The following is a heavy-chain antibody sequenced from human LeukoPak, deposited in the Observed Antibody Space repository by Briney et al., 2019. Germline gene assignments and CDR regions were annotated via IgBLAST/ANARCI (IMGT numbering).Heavy chain of an antibody. V-gene: IGHV3-7*04. CDR3: ARGYKANYFDF. J-gene: IGHJ4*02. CDR1: GFTFSDYW. Sequence: PGGSLRLSCAASGFTFSDYWMSWVRRTPGKGLEWVASIKEDGCEKYYVDSVKGRFTISRDNANNSLYLQMNSLSAEDTAVYYCARGYKANYFDFWGQGILVTVSS. CDR2: IKEDGCEK. D-gene: IGHD5-18*01.